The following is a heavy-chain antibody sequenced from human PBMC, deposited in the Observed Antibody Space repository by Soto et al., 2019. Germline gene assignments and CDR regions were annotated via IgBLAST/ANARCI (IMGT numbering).Heavy chain of an antibody. CDR3: ARALRSSSWPLPFDY. Sequence: GASVKVSCKASGYTFTGYYMHWVRQAPGQGLEWMGWINPNSGGTNYAQKFQGRVTMTRDTSISTAYMELSRLRSDDTAVYYCARALRSSSWPLPFDYWGQGTLVTVPQ. V-gene: IGHV1-2*02. J-gene: IGHJ4*02. CDR2: INPNSGGT. D-gene: IGHD6-13*01. CDR1: GYTFTGYY.